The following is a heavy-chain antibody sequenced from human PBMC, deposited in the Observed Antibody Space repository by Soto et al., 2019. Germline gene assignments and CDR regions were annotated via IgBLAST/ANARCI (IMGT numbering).Heavy chain of an antibody. J-gene: IGHJ4*02. V-gene: IGHV4-30-4*01. CDR2: IYYSGST. Sequence: QVQLQESGPGLVKPSQTLSLTCTVSGGSISSGDYYWSWIRQPPGKGLEWIGYIYYSGSTYYNPSLKSRVTISVDTPKNQFSLKLSSVTAADTAVYYCARALGGSWRATHFDYWGQGTLVTVSS. CDR3: ARALGGSWRATHFDY. D-gene: IGHD1-26*01. CDR1: GGSISSGDYY.